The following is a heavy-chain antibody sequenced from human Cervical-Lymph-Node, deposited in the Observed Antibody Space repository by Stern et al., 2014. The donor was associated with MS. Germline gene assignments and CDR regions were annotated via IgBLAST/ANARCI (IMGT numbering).Heavy chain of an antibody. CDR1: AGSISTYY. V-gene: IGHV4-59*01. CDR3: ARASRNGFFDF. CDR2: IFHTGMT. Sequence: QVQLQESGPGLVKPSETLSLTCSVSAGSISTYYLGWIRQSPGKGLEWIAYIFHTGMTNYNPALQSRATISVDTSTNHFSLKLKSVSAADTAVYYCARASRNGFFDFWGQGTLVTVSS. J-gene: IGHJ4*02. D-gene: IGHD5-24*01.